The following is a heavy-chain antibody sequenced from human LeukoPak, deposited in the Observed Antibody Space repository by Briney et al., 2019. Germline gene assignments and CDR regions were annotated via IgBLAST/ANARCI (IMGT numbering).Heavy chain of an antibody. CDR2: IDPSDAYT. V-gene: IGHV5-10-1*01. D-gene: IGHD4-17*01. CDR3: ARLTTATTVDS. J-gene: IGHJ4*02. Sequence: PGGSLRLSCKGSGYSFTTYWISWVRQIPGKGLEWMGKIDPSDAYTKYSPSFQGHVTISADKSISTAYLQWSSLKASDTAMYYCARLTTATTVDSWGQGTLVTVSS. CDR1: GYSFTTYW.